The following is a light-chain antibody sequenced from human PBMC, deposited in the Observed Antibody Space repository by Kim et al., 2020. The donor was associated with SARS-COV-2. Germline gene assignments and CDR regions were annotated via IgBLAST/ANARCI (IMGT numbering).Light chain of an antibody. CDR1: SLRTYY. Sequence: SSELTQDPAVFVALGQTVRITCQGDSLRTYYARWFQQKPGQATVLVIYGKNNRPSGIPDRFSGSSSGNTASLTVTGAQAVDEAVYYCNSRDNSGEHVLFGGGTKVTVL. CDR2: GKN. J-gene: IGLJ2*01. CDR3: NSRDNSGEHVL. V-gene: IGLV3-19*01.